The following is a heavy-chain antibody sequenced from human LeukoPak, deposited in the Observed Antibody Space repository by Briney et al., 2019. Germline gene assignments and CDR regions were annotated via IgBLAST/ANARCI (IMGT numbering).Heavy chain of an antibody. CDR3: ARDHALWSNCFDY. CDR1: GYSFTDYG. J-gene: IGHJ4*02. V-gene: IGHV1-18*01. D-gene: IGHD2-21*01. Sequence: ASVQVSCKTSGYSFTDYGITWVRQAPGQGLEWMGWISARNGNTNFSQRLQGRVTMTTDTSTSTAYMELRGLTSDDTAVCYCARDHALWSNCFDYWGQGTLVTVSS. CDR2: ISARNGNT.